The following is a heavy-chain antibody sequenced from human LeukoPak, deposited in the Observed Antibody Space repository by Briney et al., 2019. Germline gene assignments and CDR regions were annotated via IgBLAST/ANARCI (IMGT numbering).Heavy chain of an antibody. V-gene: IGHV4-39*01. CDR2: IYYSGST. Sequence: SETLSLTCTVSGGSISSSSYYWGWIRQPPGKGLEWIGSIYYSGSTYYNPSLKSRVTISVDTSKNQFSLKLSSVTAADTAVYYCARQWTGYNWFDPWGQGTLVTVSS. J-gene: IGHJ5*02. D-gene: IGHD3-9*01. CDR3: ARQWTGYNWFDP. CDR1: GGSISSSSYY.